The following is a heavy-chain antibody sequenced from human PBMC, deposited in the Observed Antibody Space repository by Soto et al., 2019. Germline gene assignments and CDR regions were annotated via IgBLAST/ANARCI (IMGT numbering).Heavy chain of an antibody. V-gene: IGHV4-59*12. CDR1: GGSMISYY. Sequence: SETLSLTCTVSGGSMISYYWSWIRQPPGRGLEWIGFIYYAGSTKYNPSLNSRVTISVDTSKNQFSLTVTSVTAADTAVYYCAKDRPPYDYDSSGSLLDAFDIWGQGTMVTVS. D-gene: IGHD3-22*01. J-gene: IGHJ3*02. CDR2: IYYAGST. CDR3: AKDRPPYDYDSSGSLLDAFDI.